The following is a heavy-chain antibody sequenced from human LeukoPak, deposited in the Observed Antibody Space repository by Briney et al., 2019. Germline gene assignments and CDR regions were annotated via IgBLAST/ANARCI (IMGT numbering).Heavy chain of an antibody. CDR2: ISSSSSYT. D-gene: IGHD5-12*01. V-gene: IGHV3-11*05. Sequence: GGSLRLSCAASGFTFSGYYMSWIRQAPGQGLEWVSYISSSSSYTDYADSVKGRFTISRDNAKNSLNLQMNSLRAEDTAVYYCARDSGYSGYSDYWGQGTLVTVSS. J-gene: IGHJ4*02. CDR1: GFTFSGYY. CDR3: ARDSGYSGYSDY.